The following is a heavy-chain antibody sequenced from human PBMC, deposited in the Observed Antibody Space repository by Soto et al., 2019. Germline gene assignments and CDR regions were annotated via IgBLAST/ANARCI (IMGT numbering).Heavy chain of an antibody. J-gene: IGHJ4*02. V-gene: IGHV3-11*05. Sequence: PGGSLRLYCAASGFTVSSNYMSWVRQAPGKGLEWVSYISSSTSHTNYADSVKGRFTISRDNAKNSLFLQMNSLRAEDTAVYYCARGRGAAADYFDFWGQGT. CDR1: GFTVSSNY. D-gene: IGHD6-13*01. CDR3: ARGRGAAADYFDF. CDR2: ISSSTSHT.